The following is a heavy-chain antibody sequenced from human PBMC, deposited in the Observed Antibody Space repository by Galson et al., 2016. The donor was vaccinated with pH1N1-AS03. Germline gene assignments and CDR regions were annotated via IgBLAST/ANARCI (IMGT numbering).Heavy chain of an antibody. Sequence: SLRLSCAASGFSFRDSWMHWVRQAPGKGLVLVSRTESDGSSAFYADTVKGRFTISRDNAKNILYLQMNSLRVEDTAVYYCAKSDWLDSWGQGALVTVSS. V-gene: IGHV3-74*01. CDR1: GFSFRDSW. CDR3: AKSDWLDS. J-gene: IGHJ5*01. CDR2: TESDGSSA.